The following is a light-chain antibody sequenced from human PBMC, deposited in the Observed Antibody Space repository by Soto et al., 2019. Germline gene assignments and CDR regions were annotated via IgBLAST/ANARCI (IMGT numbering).Light chain of an antibody. CDR1: QTIATY. Sequence: DLQMAQSPSSLPASIGDSVTITCRADQTIATYVHWYQQKPGKAPNLLIYRSTNLQDGVPSRFSGSRSGTAFTLTISSLQPEDFATYYCQQTYSMPFTFGQGTELEI. CDR2: RST. V-gene: IGKV1-39*01. J-gene: IGKJ2*01. CDR3: QQTYSMPFT.